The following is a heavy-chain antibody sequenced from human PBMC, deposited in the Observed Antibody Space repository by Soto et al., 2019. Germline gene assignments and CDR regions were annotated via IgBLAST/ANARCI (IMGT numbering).Heavy chain of an antibody. J-gene: IGHJ5*02. D-gene: IGHD3-22*01. CDR3: ARINYYDSSGYFQTPWFDP. CDR1: GFTFSSYA. Sequence: QVQLVESGGGVVQPGRSLRLSCAASGFTFSSYAMHWVRQAPGKGLEWVAVISYDGSNKYYADSVKGRFTISRDNSKNPLYLQMNSLRAEDTAVYYCARINYYDSSGYFQTPWFDPWGQGTLVTVSS. V-gene: IGHV3-30-3*01. CDR2: ISYDGSNK.